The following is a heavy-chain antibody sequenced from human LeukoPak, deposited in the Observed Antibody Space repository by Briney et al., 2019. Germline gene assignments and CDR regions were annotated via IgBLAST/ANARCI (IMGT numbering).Heavy chain of an antibody. CDR2: INPNSGGT. CDR3: SKAVRTYSSSFEY. Sequence: GASVKVSCKASGYTFTGYYMHWVRQAPGQGLEWMGWINPNSGGTHYAQSFQGRVTMTRDTSINTAYLELNSLRSDDTAVYYSSKAVRTYSSSFEYWGQGTLVTVSS. CDR1: GYTFTGYY. V-gene: IGHV1-2*02. J-gene: IGHJ4*02. D-gene: IGHD5-12*01.